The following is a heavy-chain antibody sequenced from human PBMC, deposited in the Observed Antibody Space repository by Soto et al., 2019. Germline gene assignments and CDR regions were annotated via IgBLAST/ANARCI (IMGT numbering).Heavy chain of an antibody. CDR2: ISNDGSNK. Sequence: PGGSLRLSCAASGFTFSSYAMHWVRQAPGKGLEWVAVISNDGSNKNYEESVRGRFTISRDNSKNTSYLQMSSLRAEDTAIYYCAREYSLAVLAPGYWGQGTLVTVSS. V-gene: IGHV3-30-3*01. J-gene: IGHJ4*02. CDR1: GFTFSSYA. D-gene: IGHD2-8*02. CDR3: AREYSLAVLAPGY.